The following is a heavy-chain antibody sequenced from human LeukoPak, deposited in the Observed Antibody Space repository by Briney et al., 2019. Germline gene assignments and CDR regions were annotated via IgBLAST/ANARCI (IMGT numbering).Heavy chain of an antibody. J-gene: IGHJ4*02. CDR2: IYGDGSFT. D-gene: IGHD1-26*01. CDR3: ARDLRE. Sequence: GGSLRLSCAASGFTFSNFWMHWVRQAPGKGLVWVALIYGDGSFTRYADSVKGRFTISRDNAKNTLYLQMNSLRVEDTAVYYCARDLREWGQGTLVTVSS. V-gene: IGHV3-74*01. CDR1: GFTFSNFW.